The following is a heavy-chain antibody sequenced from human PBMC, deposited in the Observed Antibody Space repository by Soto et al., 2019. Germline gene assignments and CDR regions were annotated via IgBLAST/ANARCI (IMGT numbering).Heavy chain of an antibody. D-gene: IGHD2-2*01. CDR2: IWYHGSNK. V-gene: IGHV3-33*01. J-gene: IGHJ6*03. CDR3: ARAPYCSSTSCQKYYYYYYYTDV. Sequence: QVQLVESEGGVVHPGRSLTVACAASGFTFSSYGMHWVRQAPGKGLEWVAVIWYHGSNKYYADSVKGRFTISRDNSKNTLYLQMNSLRAEDTAVDYCARAPYCSSTSCQKYYYYYYYTDVWGKGTTVTVSS. CDR1: GFTFSSYG.